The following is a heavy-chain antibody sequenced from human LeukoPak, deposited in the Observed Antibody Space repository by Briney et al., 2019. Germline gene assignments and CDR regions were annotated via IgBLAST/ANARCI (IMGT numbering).Heavy chain of an antibody. Sequence: SETLSLTCTVSGGSISSYYWSWIRQPPGKGLEWIGYIYYSGSTNYNPSLKSRVTISVDTSKNQFSLKLSSVTAADTAVYYCSLMITFGGVIVDDYWGQGTLVTVSS. CDR3: SLMITFGGVIVDDY. V-gene: IGHV4-59*08. CDR1: GGSISSYY. J-gene: IGHJ4*02. CDR2: IYYSGST. D-gene: IGHD3-16*02.